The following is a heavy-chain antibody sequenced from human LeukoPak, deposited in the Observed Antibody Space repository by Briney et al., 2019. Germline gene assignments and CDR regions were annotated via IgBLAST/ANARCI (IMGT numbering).Heavy chain of an antibody. CDR2: IYSGGST. CDR1: GFTVSSNY. CDR3: AKSSRRWSGSDWFDP. Sequence: GGSLRLSCAASGFTVSSNYMSWVRQAPGKGLEWVSVIYSGGSTYYADSVKGRFTISRDNSKNTLYLQMNSLRAEDTAVYYCAKSSRRWSGSDWFDPWGQGTLVTVSS. D-gene: IGHD3-3*01. J-gene: IGHJ5*02. V-gene: IGHV3-66*01.